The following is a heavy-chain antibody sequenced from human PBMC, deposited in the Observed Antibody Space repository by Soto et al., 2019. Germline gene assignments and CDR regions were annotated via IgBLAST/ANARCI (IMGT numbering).Heavy chain of an antibody. J-gene: IGHJ1*01. D-gene: IGHD2-15*01. CDR3: ARAQNVVVVAATSTAEYFQH. CDR2: ISSSGSTI. V-gene: IGHV3-11*01. CDR1: GFTFSDYY. Sequence: GSLRLSCAASGFTFSDYYMSWIRQAPGKGLEWVSYISSSGSTIYYADSVKGRFTISRDNAKNSLYLQMNSLRAEDTAVYYCARAQNVVVVAATSTAEYFQHWGQGTLVTVSS.